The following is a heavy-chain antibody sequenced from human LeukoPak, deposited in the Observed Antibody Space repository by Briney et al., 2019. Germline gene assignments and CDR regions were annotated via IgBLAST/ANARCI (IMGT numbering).Heavy chain of an antibody. CDR2: INSDGSST. Sequence: GGSLRLSCAASGFTFSSYWMHWVRQSPGKGLVWVSRINSDGSSTSYADSVKGRFTISRDNAKNTLYLQMNSLRAEDTAVYYCARDPSGYPYYFDYWGQGTLVTVSS. J-gene: IGHJ4*02. CDR1: GFTFSSYW. V-gene: IGHV3-74*01. D-gene: IGHD6-25*01. CDR3: ARDPSGYPYYFDY.